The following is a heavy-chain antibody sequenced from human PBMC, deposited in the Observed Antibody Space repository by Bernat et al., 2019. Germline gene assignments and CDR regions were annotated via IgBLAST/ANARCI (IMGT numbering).Heavy chain of an antibody. CDR3: ARDHSSGSLGY. CDR2: INRDGSSA. V-gene: IGHV3-74*01. D-gene: IGHD6-19*01. J-gene: IGHJ4*02. Sequence: EVQLVESGGGLVQPGGSLRLSCAASGFTFSSYWMHWVRQGPGKGLVWVSRINRDGSSADYADSVKGRFTISRDNAKNTVYLPMNSLRAEDTAVYYCARDHSSGSLGYWGQGTLVTVSS. CDR1: GFTFSSYW.